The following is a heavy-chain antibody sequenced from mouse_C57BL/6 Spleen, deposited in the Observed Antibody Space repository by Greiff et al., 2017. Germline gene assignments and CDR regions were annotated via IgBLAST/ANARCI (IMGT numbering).Heavy chain of an antibody. CDR1: GYAFSSYW. D-gene: IGHD3-2*02. Sequence: QVQLQQSGAELVKPGASVKISCKASGYAFSSYWMNWVKQRPGKGLEWIGQIYPGDGDTNYNGKFKGKATLTADKSSSTAYMQLSSLTSEDSAVYFCARPTSSGTGYYFDYWGQGTTLTVSS. CDR2: IYPGDGDT. J-gene: IGHJ2*01. CDR3: ARPTSSGTGYYFDY. V-gene: IGHV1-80*01.